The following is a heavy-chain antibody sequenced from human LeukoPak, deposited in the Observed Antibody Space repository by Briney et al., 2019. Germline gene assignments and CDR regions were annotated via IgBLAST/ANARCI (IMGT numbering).Heavy chain of an antibody. CDR1: GFTFSSYS. J-gene: IGHJ6*03. CDR3: ARDLGYCSTTSCYRGMDV. Sequence: GGSLRLSCAASGFTFSSYSMNWVRQAPGKGLEWVSSISSSSSYIYYADSVKGRFTISRDNAKNSLYLQMNSLRAEDTAVYYCARDLGYCSTTSCYRGMDVWGKGTTVTVSS. CDR2: ISSSSSYI. V-gene: IGHV3-21*01. D-gene: IGHD2-2*01.